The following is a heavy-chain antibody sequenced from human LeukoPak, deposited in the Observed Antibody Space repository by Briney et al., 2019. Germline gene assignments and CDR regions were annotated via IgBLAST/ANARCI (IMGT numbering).Heavy chain of an antibody. J-gene: IGHJ3*02. CDR3: AMPRLATGNAFDI. V-gene: IGHV3-33*08. CDR2: IWYDGSNK. CDR1: GFIFSSYS. Sequence: GGSLRLSCVASGFIFSSYSMNWVRQAPGKGLEWVAVIWYDGSNKYYADSVKGRFTISRDNSKNTLYLQMNSLRAEDTAVYYCAMPRLATGNAFDIWGQGTMVTVSS. D-gene: IGHD5-12*01.